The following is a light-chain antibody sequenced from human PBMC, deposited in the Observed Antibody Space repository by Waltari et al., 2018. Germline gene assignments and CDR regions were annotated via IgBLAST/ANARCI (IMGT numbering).Light chain of an antibody. CDR1: QSVLYSSNNKNY. Sequence: DIVMTQSPDSLAVSLGERATINCKSSQSVLYSSNNKNYLAWYQQKPGQPPKLLIYGASPRDSGVPDRFRGSGSGTDFTLTISSLQAEDVAVYYCQQYYSTPRTFGQGTKVEIK. CDR3: QQYYSTPRT. V-gene: IGKV4-1*01. J-gene: IGKJ1*01. CDR2: GAS.